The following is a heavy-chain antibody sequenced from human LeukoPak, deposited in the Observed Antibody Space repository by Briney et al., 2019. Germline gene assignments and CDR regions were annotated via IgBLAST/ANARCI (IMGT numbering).Heavy chain of an antibody. CDR3: ARAIRYQLLSDY. D-gene: IGHD2-2*01. Sequence: ASVKVSCKTSGYTFSTYDINWLRQAAGQGLEWMGWMNPNSANTGFVQKFQGRSAITSDTSTATAYLELSSLTSEDTAVYYCARAIRYQLLSDYWGQGTLVTVSS. CDR1: GYTFSTYD. V-gene: IGHV1-8*03. J-gene: IGHJ4*02. CDR2: MNPNSANT.